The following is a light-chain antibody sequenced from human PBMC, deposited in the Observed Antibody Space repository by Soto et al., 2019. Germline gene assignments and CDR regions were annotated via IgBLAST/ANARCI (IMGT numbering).Light chain of an antibody. CDR1: SSNIGACYD. J-gene: IGLJ1*01. V-gene: IGLV1-40*01. Sequence: QAVVTQPPSVSGDPGQRVTISCTGSSSNIGACYDVHWYQQLPGTAPKLLIYGNSNRPSGVPDRFSGSKSGTSASLAITGLQAEDEADYYCQSYDSSLSGPSYVFGTGTKLTVL. CDR2: GNS. CDR3: QSYDSSLSGPSYV.